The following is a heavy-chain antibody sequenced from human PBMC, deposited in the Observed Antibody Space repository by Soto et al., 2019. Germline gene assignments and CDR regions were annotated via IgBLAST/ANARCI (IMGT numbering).Heavy chain of an antibody. CDR1: GGSISSGGYS. CDR2: IYHSGST. J-gene: IGHJ4*02. D-gene: IGHD1-26*01. Sequence: QLQLQESGSGLVKPSQTLSLTCAVSGGSISSGGYSWSWIRQPPGKGLEWIGYIYHSGSTYYNPSLKRRVTISVDRSNKQFFLKLSSVTAADTAVYYCAAGGGPPRYYWGQGTLVSVSS. V-gene: IGHV4-30-2*01. CDR3: AAGGGPPRYY.